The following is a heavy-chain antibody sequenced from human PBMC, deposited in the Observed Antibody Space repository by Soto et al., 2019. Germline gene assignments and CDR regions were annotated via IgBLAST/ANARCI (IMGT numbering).Heavy chain of an antibody. CDR1: GGSISSGGYY. D-gene: IGHD1-20*01. CDR3: ATERYNWNRGYNWFDP. V-gene: IGHV4-31*03. Sequence: SETLSLTCTVSGGSISSGGYYWSWIRQHPGKGLEWIGYIYYSGSTYYNPSLKSRVTISVDTSKNQFSLKLSSVTAADTAVYYCATERYNWNRGYNWFDPWGQGTLVTVSS. J-gene: IGHJ5*02. CDR2: IYYSGST.